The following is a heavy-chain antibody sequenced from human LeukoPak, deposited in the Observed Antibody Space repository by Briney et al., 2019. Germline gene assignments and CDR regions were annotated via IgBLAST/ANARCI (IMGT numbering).Heavy chain of an antibody. CDR3: AKAGSGYSVYYFDY. CDR2: ISWDGGST. J-gene: IGHJ4*02. V-gene: IGHV3-43D*04. CDR1: GFTFDVYA. D-gene: IGHD3-22*01. Sequence: GGFLRLSCAASGFTFDVYAMHWVRQAPGEGLEWASLISWDGGSTYYADSVKGRFTISRDNSKNSLYLQMNSLRAEDTALYYCAKAGSGYSVYYFDYWGQGTLVTVSS.